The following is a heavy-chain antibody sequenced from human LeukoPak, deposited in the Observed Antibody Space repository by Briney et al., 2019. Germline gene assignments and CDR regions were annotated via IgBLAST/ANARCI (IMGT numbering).Heavy chain of an antibody. D-gene: IGHD3-16*01. CDR3: ARGGGLDV. V-gene: IGHV3-23*01. CDR1: GFTFSSYA. J-gene: IGHJ6*02. CDR2: ISGSGGSI. Sequence: GGSLSLSCAASGFTFSSYAMSWVRQAPGKGLEWVSAISGSGGSIYYADSVKGRFTISRNNAKNSLYLQMSNLRAEDTAVYFCARGGGLDVWGQGATVTVSS.